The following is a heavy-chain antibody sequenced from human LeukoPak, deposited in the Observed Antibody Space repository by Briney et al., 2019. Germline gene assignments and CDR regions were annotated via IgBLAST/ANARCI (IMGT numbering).Heavy chain of an antibody. CDR3: ARRIYFDY. CDR2: INSDGSST. CDR1: GFTFSSYW. Sequence: PGGSLRLSCAASGFTFSSYWMHWVRQAPGKGLVWVSCINSDGSSTSYADSVKGRFTISRDNAKNTLYLQMNSLRAEDTAVYYCARRIYFDYWGQGTLVTVSS. V-gene: IGHV3-74*01. J-gene: IGHJ4*02. D-gene: IGHD2-15*01.